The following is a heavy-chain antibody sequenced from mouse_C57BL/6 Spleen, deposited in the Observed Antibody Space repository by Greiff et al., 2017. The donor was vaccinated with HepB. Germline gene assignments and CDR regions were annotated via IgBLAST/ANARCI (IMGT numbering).Heavy chain of an antibody. D-gene: IGHD1-1*01. V-gene: IGHV2-6*01. CDR1: GFSLTSYG. J-gene: IGHJ4*01. CDR3: ARSSPYYGSSYGAMDY. Sequence: VKVVESGPGLVAPSQSLSITCTVSGFSLTSYGVDWVRQSPGKGLEWLGVIWGVGSTNYNSALKSRLSISKDNSKSQVFLKMNSLQTDDTAMYYCARSSPYYGSSYGAMDYWGQGTSVTVSS. CDR2: IWGVGST.